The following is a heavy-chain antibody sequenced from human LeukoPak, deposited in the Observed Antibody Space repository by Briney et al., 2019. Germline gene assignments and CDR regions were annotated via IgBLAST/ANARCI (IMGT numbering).Heavy chain of an antibody. CDR1: GFTFSSYA. CDR2: ISYDGSNK. CDR3: ARVMTTVTSPFDY. J-gene: IGHJ4*02. D-gene: IGHD4-11*01. Sequence: GGSLRLSCAASGFTFSSYAMHWVRQAPGKGLEWVAVISYDGSNKYYADSVKSRFTISRDNSKNTLYLQMNSLRAEDTAVYYCARVMTTVTSPFDYWGQGTLVTVSS. V-gene: IGHV3-30-3*01.